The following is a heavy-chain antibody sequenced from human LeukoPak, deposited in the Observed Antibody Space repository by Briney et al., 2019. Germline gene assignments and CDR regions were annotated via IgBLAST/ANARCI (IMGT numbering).Heavy chain of an antibody. CDR2: ISSSSSTI. CDR1: GFTFSRNS. V-gene: IGHV3-48*01. J-gene: IGHJ4*02. Sequence: GGSLRLSCAASGFTFSRNSMNWVRQAPGKGLEWVSYISSSSSTIYYADSVKGRFTISRDNAKNSLYLQMNSLRAEDTAVYYCARDRYYGSGSHWGQGTLVTVSS. D-gene: IGHD3-10*01. CDR3: ARDRYYGSGSH.